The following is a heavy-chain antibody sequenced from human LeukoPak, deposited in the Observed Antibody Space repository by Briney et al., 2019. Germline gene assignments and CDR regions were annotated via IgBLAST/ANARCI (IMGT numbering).Heavy chain of an antibody. D-gene: IGHD2-2*01. CDR2: ISGSGGST. V-gene: IGHV3-23*01. J-gene: IGHJ3*01. CDR1: GFTFSSYA. Sequence: PGGSLRLSCAASGFTFSSYAMSWVRQAPGKGLEGVSAISGSGGSTYYADSVKGRFTISRDNSKNTLFLQMNSLRAEDTAVYYCAKDRSCTGSSCNVGSWGQGTMVTVSS. CDR3: AKDRSCTGSSCNVGS.